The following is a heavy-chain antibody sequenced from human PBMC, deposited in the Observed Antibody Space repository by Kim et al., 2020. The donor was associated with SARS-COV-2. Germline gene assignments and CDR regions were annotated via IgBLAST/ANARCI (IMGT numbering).Heavy chain of an antibody. V-gene: IGHV4-39*07. Sequence: SETLSLTCTVSGGSISSSSYYWGWIRQPPGKGLEWIGSIYYSGSTYYNPSLKSRVTISVDTSKNQFSLKLSSVTAADTAVYYCARDRSGTTRDESFDYWGQGTLVTVSS. J-gene: IGHJ4*02. CDR1: GGSISSSSYY. CDR3: ARDRSGTTRDESFDY. D-gene: IGHD1-7*01. CDR2: IYYSGST.